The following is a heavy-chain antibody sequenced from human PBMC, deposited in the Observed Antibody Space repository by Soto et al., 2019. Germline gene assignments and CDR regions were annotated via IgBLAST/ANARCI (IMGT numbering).Heavy chain of an antibody. Sequence: IRSLTSPVSGGCISMGWHYLRWILQHPQQGLEWIAYFDYTGSTFYDPSVKSRVSISVAPSKIHFALNLSSVTAADTAVYYWARALSGSDGIAYWGQGTLVTVSS. D-gene: IGHD1-26*01. CDR1: GGCISMGWHY. CDR3: ARALSGSDGIAY. CDR2: FDYTGST. V-gene: IGHV4-31*03. J-gene: IGHJ4*02.